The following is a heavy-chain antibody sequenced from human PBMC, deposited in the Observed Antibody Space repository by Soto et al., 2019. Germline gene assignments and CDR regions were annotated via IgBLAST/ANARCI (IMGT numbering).Heavy chain of an antibody. D-gene: IGHD7-27*01. CDR2: INHSGST. CDR1: GGSFSGYY. V-gene: IGHV4-34*01. Sequence: QVQLQRWGAGLLKPSETLSLTCAVYGGSFSGYYWSWIRQPPGKGLEWIGEINHSGSTNYNPSLKSRVTISVDTSKNQFSLKLSSVTAADTAVYYCARVRLGIGLGRPPDYWGQGTLVTVSS. J-gene: IGHJ4*02. CDR3: ARVRLGIGLGRPPDY.